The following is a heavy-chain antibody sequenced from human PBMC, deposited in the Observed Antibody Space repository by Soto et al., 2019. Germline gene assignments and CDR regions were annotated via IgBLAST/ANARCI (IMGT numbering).Heavy chain of an antibody. Sequence: PSETLSLTFAVSGGSISSSNWWSWIRQPPGKGLEWIAYMQNTGSTNTNPSLRSRVTISIDTSKNQFSLKLNSVTSADTAVYYCARGEGSIAARGVWFDPWGQGTLVTVSS. V-gene: IGHV4-61*01. CDR2: MQNTGST. CDR1: GGSISSSNW. J-gene: IGHJ5*02. D-gene: IGHD6-6*01. CDR3: ARGEGSIAARGVWFDP.